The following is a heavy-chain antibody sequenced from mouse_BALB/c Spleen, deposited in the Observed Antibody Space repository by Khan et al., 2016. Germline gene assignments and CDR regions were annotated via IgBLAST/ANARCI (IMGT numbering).Heavy chain of an antibody. CDR3: ARSPYGYDVGFAY. V-gene: IGHV14-3*02. CDR1: GFNIKDTY. CDR2: IDPANGNT. Sequence: VQLQQSGAELVKPGASVKLSCTASGFNIKDTYMHWVKQRPEQGLEWIGRIDPANGNTKYDPKFQGKATITADTSSNTAYLQLSSLTSEDTAVYYWARSPYGYDVGFAYWGQGTLVTVSA. J-gene: IGHJ3*01. D-gene: IGHD2-2*01.